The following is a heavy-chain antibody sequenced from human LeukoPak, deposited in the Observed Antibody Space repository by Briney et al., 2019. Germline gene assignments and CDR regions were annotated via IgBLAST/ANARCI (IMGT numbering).Heavy chain of an antibody. D-gene: IGHD2-2*01. Sequence: GASVKVSCKASGYTFTSYGISWVRQAPGQGLEWMGWISAYNGNTNYAQKLQGRVTMTTDTSTSTAYMELSSQRSEDIDVYYCASQPDIVVVPGSYYYYYYMDVWGKGTTVTVSS. CDR1: GYTFTSYG. V-gene: IGHV1-18*03. J-gene: IGHJ6*03. CDR2: ISAYNGNT. CDR3: ASQPDIVVVPGSYYYYYYMDV.